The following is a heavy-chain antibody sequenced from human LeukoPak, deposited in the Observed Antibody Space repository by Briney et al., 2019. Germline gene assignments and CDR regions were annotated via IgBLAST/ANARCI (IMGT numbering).Heavy chain of an antibody. Sequence: GASVKVSCKASGGTFSSHAISWVRQAPGQGLEWMGGIIPIFGTAKYAQKFQGRVTITADESTSTAYMELSSLRSEDTAVYYCARDFQRTPNWFDPWGQGTLVTVSS. CDR2: IIPIFGTA. CDR3: ARDFQRTPNWFDP. CDR1: GGTFSSHA. V-gene: IGHV1-69*13. J-gene: IGHJ5*02. D-gene: IGHD2-15*01.